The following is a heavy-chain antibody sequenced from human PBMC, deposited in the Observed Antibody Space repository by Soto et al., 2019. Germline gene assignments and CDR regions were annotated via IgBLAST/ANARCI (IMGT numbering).Heavy chain of an antibody. CDR2: IIPIFGTA. Sequence: SVKVSCKASGGTFSSYAISWVRQAPGQGLEWMGGIIPIFGTANYAQKFQGRVTITADESTSTAYMKLSSLRSEDTAVYYCARKSITIFGVVPGRFDPRGPGTIVTVSS. J-gene: IGHJ5*02. D-gene: IGHD3-3*01. CDR3: ARKSITIFGVVPGRFDP. CDR1: GGTFSSYA. V-gene: IGHV1-69*13.